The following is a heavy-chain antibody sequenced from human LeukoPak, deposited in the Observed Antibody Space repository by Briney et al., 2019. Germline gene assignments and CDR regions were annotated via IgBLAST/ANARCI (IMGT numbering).Heavy chain of an antibody. D-gene: IGHD3-10*01. J-gene: IGHJ4*02. CDR3: AKHRGMARGVTFDC. CDR1: GFTFSSNA. CDR2: ISGSGGST. V-gene: IGHV3-23*01. Sequence: GGSLRLSCAASGFTFSSNAMTWVRQAPGRGLEWVSTISGSGGSTYYADSVKGRFTISRDNSKNTLFVQMNSLRAEDTAVYYCAKHRGMARGVTFDCWGQGTLVTVSS.